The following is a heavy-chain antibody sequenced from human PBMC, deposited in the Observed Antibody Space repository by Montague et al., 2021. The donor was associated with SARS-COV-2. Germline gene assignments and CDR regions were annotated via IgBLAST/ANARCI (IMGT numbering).Heavy chain of an antibody. CDR2: IKQDGSEK. V-gene: IGHV3-7*01. CDR3: AKDDDYTSSCHY. J-gene: IGHJ4*02. Sequence: SRSLSLSASGFGFSRYWMTWVRQAPGKGLEWMANIKQDGSEKNYADSVKGRFTISRDNAKNSIFLQMNDLRAEDSAIYYCAKDDDYTSSCHYWGQGTLVTVSS. CDR1: GFGFSRYW. D-gene: IGHD6-13*01.